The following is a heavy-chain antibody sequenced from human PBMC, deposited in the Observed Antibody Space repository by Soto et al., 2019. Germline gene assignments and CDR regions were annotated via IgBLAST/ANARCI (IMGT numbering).Heavy chain of an antibody. J-gene: IGHJ6*03. Sequence: PGGSLRLSCAASGFTFSSYAMSWVRQAPGKGLEWVSAISGSGGSTYYADSVKGRFTISRDNSKNTLYLQMNSLRAEDTAVYYCVRASPMMTLRPGYNYYMDVWGKGTPVTVSS. CDR1: GFTFSSYA. CDR3: VRASPMMTLRPGYNYYMDV. V-gene: IGHV3-23*01. D-gene: IGHD2-21*02. CDR2: ISGSGGST.